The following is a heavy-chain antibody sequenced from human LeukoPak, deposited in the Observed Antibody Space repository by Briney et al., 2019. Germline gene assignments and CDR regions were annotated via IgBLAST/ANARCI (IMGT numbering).Heavy chain of an antibody. CDR1: GYTFTGYY. CDR3: ARDQGYCSSTSCSLYDFWSGPDY. V-gene: IGHV1-2*02. D-gene: IGHD2-2*01. CDR2: INPNSGGT. Sequence: ASVKVSCKASGYTFTGYYMHWARQAPGQGLEWMGWINPNSGGTNYAQKFQGRVTMTRDTSISTAYMELSRLRSDDTAVYYCARDQGYCSSTSCSLYDFWSGPDYWGQGTLVTVSS. J-gene: IGHJ4*02.